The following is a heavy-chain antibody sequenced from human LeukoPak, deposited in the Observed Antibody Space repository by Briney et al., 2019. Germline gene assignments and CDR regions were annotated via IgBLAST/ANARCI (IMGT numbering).Heavy chain of an antibody. CDR3: ARDSTHCSSTSCYFDY. CDR1: GFTFSSYE. Sequence: GGSLRLSCAASGFTFSSYEMNWVRQAPGKGLEWVSYISSSGSTIYYEDSVKGRFTISRDNAKNSLYLKMNSMRAEDTAVYYCARDSTHCSSTSCYFDYWGQGTLVTVSS. D-gene: IGHD2-2*01. CDR2: ISSSGSTI. J-gene: IGHJ4*02. V-gene: IGHV3-48*03.